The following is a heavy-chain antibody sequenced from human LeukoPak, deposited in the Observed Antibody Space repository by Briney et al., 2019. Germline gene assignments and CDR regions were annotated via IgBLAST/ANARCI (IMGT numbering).Heavy chain of an antibody. CDR1: GGSITSSGYS. CDR3: ARVSTGTGTCWFDP. CDR2: VYHSGNT. D-gene: IGHD1-14*01. Sequence: PSETLSLTWTVSGGSITSSGYSWSWIRQPPGKGLEYIGYVYHSGNTYYNPSLKSRVTMSVDRSKNQFSLKLSSVTAANTAVYYRARVSTGTGTCWFDPWGQGTLVTVSS. J-gene: IGHJ5*02. V-gene: IGHV4-30-2*01.